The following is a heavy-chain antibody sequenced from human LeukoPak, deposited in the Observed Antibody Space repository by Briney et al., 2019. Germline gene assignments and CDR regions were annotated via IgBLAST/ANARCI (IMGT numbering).Heavy chain of an antibody. CDR3: ARAYYDFWSGYPYYFDY. D-gene: IGHD3-3*01. Sequence: SETLSLTCTVSGGSISSYYWSWIRQPPGKGLEGIGYLYYSGSTNYNPSLKSRVTISVDTSKSQFSLKLSSVTAADTAVYYCARAYYDFWSGYPYYFDYWGQGTLVTVSS. CDR2: LYYSGST. CDR1: GGSISSYY. J-gene: IGHJ4*02. V-gene: IGHV4-59*08.